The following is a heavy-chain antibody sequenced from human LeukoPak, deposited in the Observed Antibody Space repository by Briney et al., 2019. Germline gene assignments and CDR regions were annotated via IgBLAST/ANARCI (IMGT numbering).Heavy chain of an antibody. CDR1: GVSISRNTYY. D-gene: IGHD6-19*01. CDR2: IDYSGST. CDR3: ARHGYSSGWYRFDS. Sequence: PSETLSLPCTVSGVSISRNTYYWGWIRQPPGKGLEWIGSIDYSGSTYYNPSLKSRVTLSVDTSKNQFSVKLNSLTAADTAVYYCARHGYSSGWYRFDSWGQGTLVTVSS. V-gene: IGHV4-39*01. J-gene: IGHJ4*02.